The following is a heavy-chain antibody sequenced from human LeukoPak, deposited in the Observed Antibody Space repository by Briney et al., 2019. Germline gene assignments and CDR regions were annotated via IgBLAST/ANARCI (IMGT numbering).Heavy chain of an antibody. CDR1: GFTFSNYW. D-gene: IGHD3-3*01. Sequence: GGSLRLSCAASGFTFSNYWMSWVRQAPGKGLQWVANIKQDGSEKYYVDSVKGRFTISRDNAKNTLYLQMNSLRAEDTAVYYCAKARREWLLNFDYWGQGTLVTVSS. CDR3: AKARREWLLNFDY. CDR2: IKQDGSEK. J-gene: IGHJ4*02. V-gene: IGHV3-7*01.